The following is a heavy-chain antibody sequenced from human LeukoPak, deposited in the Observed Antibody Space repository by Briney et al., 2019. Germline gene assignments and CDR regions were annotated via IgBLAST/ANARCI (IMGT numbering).Heavy chain of an antibody. CDR2: ISSSSSYI. CDR1: GFTLRTYA. Sequence: GGSLRLSCVASGFTLRTYAMHWVRQAPGKGLEWVSSISSSSSYIYYADSVKGRFTISRDNAKNSLYLQMNSLRAEDTAVYYCARGYSSSPNFDYWGQGTLVTVSS. D-gene: IGHD6-6*01. J-gene: IGHJ4*02. V-gene: IGHV3-21*01. CDR3: ARGYSSSPNFDY.